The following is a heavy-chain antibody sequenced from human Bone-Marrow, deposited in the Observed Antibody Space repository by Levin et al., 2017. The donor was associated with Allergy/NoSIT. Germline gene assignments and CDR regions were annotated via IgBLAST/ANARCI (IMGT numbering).Heavy chain of an antibody. V-gene: IGHV3-48*03. Sequence: QAGGSLRLSCAASGFTFSSYEMNWVRQAPGKGLEWVSYISSSGSTIYYADSVKGRFTISRDNAKNSLYLQMNSLRAEDTAVYYCARDPPYGGKDPEYYYGMDVWGQGTTVTVSS. CDR1: GFTFSSYE. D-gene: IGHD4-23*01. J-gene: IGHJ6*02. CDR3: ARDPPYGGKDPEYYYGMDV. CDR2: ISSSGSTI.